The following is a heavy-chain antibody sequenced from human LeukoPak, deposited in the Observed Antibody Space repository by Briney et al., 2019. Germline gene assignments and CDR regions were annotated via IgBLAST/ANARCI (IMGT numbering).Heavy chain of an antibody. Sequence: ASVKVSCKASGYTFTSYDINWVRQATGQGLEWMGWMNPNSGNTGYAQKFQGRVTITADKSTSTAYMELSSLRSEDTAVYYCARHQRPYYDFWSGYFAEWSSSYYYMDVWGKGTTVTVSS. D-gene: IGHD3-3*01. V-gene: IGHV1-8*01. CDR2: MNPNSGNT. CDR3: ARHQRPYYDFWSGYFAEWSSSYYYMDV. CDR1: GYTFTSYD. J-gene: IGHJ6*03.